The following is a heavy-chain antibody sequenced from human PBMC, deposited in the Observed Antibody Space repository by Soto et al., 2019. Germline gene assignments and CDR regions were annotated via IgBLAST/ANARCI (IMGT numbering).Heavy chain of an antibody. Sequence: ASETLSLTCAVSGGSISSSNWWSWVRQPTGKGLEWIGEIYHSGSTNYNPSLKSRVTISVDKSKNQFSLKLSSVTAADAAVYYCAIDVVRSGYFDYWGQGTLVTVSS. CDR2: IYHSGST. J-gene: IGHJ4*02. CDR3: AIDVVRSGYFDY. V-gene: IGHV4-4*02. CDR1: GGSISSSNW. D-gene: IGHD2-15*01.